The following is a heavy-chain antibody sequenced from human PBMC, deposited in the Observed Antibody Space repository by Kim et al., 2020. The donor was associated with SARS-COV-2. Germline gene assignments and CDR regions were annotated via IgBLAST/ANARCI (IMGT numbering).Heavy chain of an antibody. CDR3: ARAGKRHMLVVVGAFDI. CDR1: GGSISSGGYY. D-gene: IGHD3-22*01. CDR2: IYYSGST. J-gene: IGHJ3*02. Sequence: SETLSLTCTVSGGSISSGGYYWSWIRQHPGKGLEWIGNIYYSGSTYYNPSLKSRVTISVDTSKNQFSLKLSSVTAADTAVYYCARAGKRHMLVVVGAFDIWGQGTMVTVSS. V-gene: IGHV4-31*03.